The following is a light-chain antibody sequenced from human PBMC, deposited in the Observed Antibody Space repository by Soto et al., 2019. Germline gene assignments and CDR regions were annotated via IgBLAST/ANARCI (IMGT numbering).Light chain of an antibody. CDR1: QSVSSSY. CDR2: GAS. J-gene: IGKJ4*01. CDR3: QLYSSSPPVT. Sequence: EIVLTQSPGTLSLSPGERATLSCRASQSVSSSYLAWYQQKPGQAPRLLIYGASSRATGIPDRFSGSGSGTDFTLTINRLEPEDFAVYYCQLYSSSPPVTFGGGTKVEIK. V-gene: IGKV3-20*01.